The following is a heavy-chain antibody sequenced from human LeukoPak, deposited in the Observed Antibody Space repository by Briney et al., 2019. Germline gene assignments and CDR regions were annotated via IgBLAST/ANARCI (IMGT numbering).Heavy chain of an antibody. CDR3: ARQRGELPDYYYYGMDV. CDR2: IYPGDSDL. J-gene: IGHJ6*02. CDR1: GNTFTDYW. V-gene: IGHV5-51*01. Sequence: GESLKISCKASGNTFTDYWIGWVRQMPGKGLEWMGIIYPGDSDLRYSPFFEGQVTISADKSSNTAYLQWGSLEASDTAMYYCARQRGELPDYYYYGMDVWGQGTTVTVSS. D-gene: IGHD1-26*01.